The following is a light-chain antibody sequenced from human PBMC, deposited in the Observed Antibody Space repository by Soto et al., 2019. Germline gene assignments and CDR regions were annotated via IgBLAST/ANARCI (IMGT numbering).Light chain of an antibody. Sequence: NFMLTQPHSVSESPGKTVTISCTRSSGSIASNYVQWYQQRPGSAPPPVIYEDNERPSGVPDRFSGSIDSSSNSASLTISGLKNDDEADYYCQSYHSGNVVFGGGTKLTVL. CDR3: QSYHSGNVV. V-gene: IGLV6-57*04. CDR2: EDN. CDR1: SGSIASNY. J-gene: IGLJ2*01.